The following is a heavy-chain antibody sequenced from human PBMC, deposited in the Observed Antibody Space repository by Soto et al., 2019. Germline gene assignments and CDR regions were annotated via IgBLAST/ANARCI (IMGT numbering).Heavy chain of an antibody. D-gene: IGHD2-2*01. CDR1: GGSISSYY. Sequence: PSETLSLTCTVSGGSISSYYWSWIRQPPGKGLEWIGYIYYSGSTNYNPSLKSRVTISVDTSKNQFSLKLSSVTAADTAVYYCAKTLGYCSSTSCSLRDYYYYYGMDVWGQGTTVTVSS. J-gene: IGHJ6*02. CDR2: IYYSGST. CDR3: AKTLGYCSSTSCSLRDYYYYYGMDV. V-gene: IGHV4-59*01.